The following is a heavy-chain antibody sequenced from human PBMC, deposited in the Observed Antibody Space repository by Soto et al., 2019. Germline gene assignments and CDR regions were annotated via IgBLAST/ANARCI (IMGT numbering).Heavy chain of an antibody. Sequence: QVQLVESGGGLVKPGGSLRLSCAASGFTFSDYYMSWIRQAPGKGLEWLSYISSSGGTIYYADSGKGRFTISRDNAKNSLYLQMDSLRAEDTAVYYCASVGCVGGTCYSFRPSYWGQGTLVTVSS. CDR2: ISSSGGTI. J-gene: IGHJ4*02. D-gene: IGHD2-21*02. CDR3: ASVGCVGGTCYSFRPSY. V-gene: IGHV3-11*01. CDR1: GFTFSDYY.